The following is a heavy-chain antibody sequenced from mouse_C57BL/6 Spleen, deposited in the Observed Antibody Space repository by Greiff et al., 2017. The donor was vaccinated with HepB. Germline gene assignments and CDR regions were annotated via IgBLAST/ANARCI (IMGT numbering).Heavy chain of an antibody. D-gene: IGHD1-1*01. Sequence: QVQLQQPGAELVKPGASVKLSCKASGYTFTSYWMQWVKQRPGQGLEWIGEIDPSDSYTNYNQKFKGKATLTVDTSSSTAYMQLSSLTSEDSAVYYCASYYGSIAYWGQGTLVTVSA. J-gene: IGHJ3*01. CDR2: IDPSDSYT. CDR1: GYTFTSYW. V-gene: IGHV1-50*01. CDR3: ASYYGSIAY.